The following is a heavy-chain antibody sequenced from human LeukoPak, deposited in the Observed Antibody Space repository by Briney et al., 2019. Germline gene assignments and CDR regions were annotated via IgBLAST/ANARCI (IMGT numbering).Heavy chain of an antibody. CDR2: ISESGSGT. CDR1: GFTFNTCA. Sequence: GGSLRLSCEASGFTFNTCAMSWVRQAPGKGREWVSAISESGSGTYYADSVKGRFTISRDNSKNTLSLQMNSLRVDDTALYYCAKGVFGVNRAFDYWGQGTLVTVSS. CDR3: AKGVFGVNRAFDY. D-gene: IGHD3-3*01. V-gene: IGHV3-23*01. J-gene: IGHJ4*02.